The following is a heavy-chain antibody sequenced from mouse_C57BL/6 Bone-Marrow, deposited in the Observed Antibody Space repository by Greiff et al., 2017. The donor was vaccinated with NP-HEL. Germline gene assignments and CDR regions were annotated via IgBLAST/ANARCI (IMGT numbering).Heavy chain of an antibody. CDR2: IRLKSDNYAT. CDR3: TGLHYSNSFAY. Sequence: EVKLMESGGGLVQPGGSMKLSCVASGFTFSNYWMNWVRQSPEKGLEWVAQIRLKSDNYATHYAESVKGRFTISRDDSKSSVYLQMNNLRAEDTGIYYCTGLHYSNSFAYWGQGTLVTVSA. V-gene: IGHV6-3*01. J-gene: IGHJ3*01. CDR1: GFTFSNYW. D-gene: IGHD2-5*01.